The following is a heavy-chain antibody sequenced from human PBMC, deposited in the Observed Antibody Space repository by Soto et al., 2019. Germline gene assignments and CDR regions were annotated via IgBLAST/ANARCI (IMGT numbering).Heavy chain of an antibody. J-gene: IGHJ4*02. CDR2: INWNGAST. CDR1: GFTFDDYG. V-gene: IGHV3-20*04. Sequence: GGSLRLSCAASGFTFDDYGMSWVRQAPGKGLEWVSGINWNGASTGYADSVKGRFAISRDSSKSSLYLQMNSLRAEDTAFYYFTRQNAYTYGSFSEYWGQGTLVTVSP. D-gene: IGHD5-18*01. CDR3: TRQNAYTYGSFSEY.